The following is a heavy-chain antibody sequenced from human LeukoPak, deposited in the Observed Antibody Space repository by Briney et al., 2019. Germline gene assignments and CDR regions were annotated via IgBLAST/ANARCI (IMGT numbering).Heavy chain of an antibody. J-gene: IGHJ4*02. Sequence: GGSLRLSCAPSGFTLSDYSMNWVRQAPGEGLEWVSFISSSSSTIYYADSVKGRFTISRDNAQNSVYLQMNSLRAEDTAVYYCARETRRGTNFDYWGQGTQVTVSS. CDR1: GFTLSDYS. CDR3: ARETRRGTNFDY. CDR2: ISSSSSTI. V-gene: IGHV3-48*01.